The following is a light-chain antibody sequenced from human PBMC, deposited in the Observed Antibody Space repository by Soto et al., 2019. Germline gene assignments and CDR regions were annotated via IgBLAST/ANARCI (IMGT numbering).Light chain of an antibody. J-gene: IGKJ1*01. V-gene: IGKV3-20*01. Sequence: TQSPSTLSFSTGARATLSCVASQSISSSYLAWYQQKPGQAPRLLIYGASTRATGIPDRFSGSGSGTDFTLTISRLESEDFAVYYCQQYGSSPRTVGQGTKVDIK. CDR1: QSISSSY. CDR3: QQYGSSPRT. CDR2: GAS.